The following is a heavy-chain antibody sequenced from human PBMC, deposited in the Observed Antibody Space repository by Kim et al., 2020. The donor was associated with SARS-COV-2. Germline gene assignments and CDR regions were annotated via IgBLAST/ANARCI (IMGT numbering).Heavy chain of an antibody. CDR1: GYTLTELS. Sequence: ASVNVSCKVSGYTLTELSMHWVRQAPGKGLEWMGGFDPEDGETIYAQKFQGRVTMTEDTSTDTAYMELSILRSEDTAVYYCATGLSSKGGDYYYGMDFWGQGTAVNVSS. D-gene: IGHD6-13*01. J-gene: IGHJ6*02. CDR3: ATGLSSKGGDYYYGMDF. V-gene: IGHV1-24*01. CDR2: FDPEDGET.